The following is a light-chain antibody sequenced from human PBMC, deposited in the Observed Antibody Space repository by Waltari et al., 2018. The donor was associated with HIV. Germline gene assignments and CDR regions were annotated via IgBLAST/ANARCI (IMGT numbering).Light chain of an antibody. V-gene: IGLV1-44*01. CDR2: NNN. CDR3: AAWDGSLNGWV. Sequence: GQRVTISCSGSSSNIGSNTVNWYQQLPGTAPKLLSYNNNQRPSGVPDRFSGSKSGTSASLAISGLQSEDEADYYCAAWDGSLNGWVFGGGTKLTVL. J-gene: IGLJ3*02. CDR1: SSNIGSNT.